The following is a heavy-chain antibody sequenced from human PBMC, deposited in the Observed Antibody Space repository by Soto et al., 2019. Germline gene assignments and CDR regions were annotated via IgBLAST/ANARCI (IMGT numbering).Heavy chain of an antibody. D-gene: IGHD1-1*01. V-gene: IGHV3-23*01. CDR3: AKNGQLQY. J-gene: IGHJ4*02. CDR2: IGISGGST. Sequence: EVQLLESGGGLEQPGGSLRLSCAASGFTFSSYAMSWVRQAPGNGLEWVSTIGISGGSTYYADSVKGRFTISRDNSKNTLSLQMNNLRAEDTAVYYCAKNGQLQYWGQGALVTVSS. CDR1: GFTFSSYA.